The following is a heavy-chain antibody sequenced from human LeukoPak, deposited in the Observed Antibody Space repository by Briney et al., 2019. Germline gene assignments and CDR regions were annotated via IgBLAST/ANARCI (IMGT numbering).Heavy chain of an antibody. V-gene: IGHV4-59*01. Sequence: PSETLSLTCTVSGGSISSYYWSWIRQPPGKGLEWIGYIYYSGSTNYNPSLKSRVTISVDTSKNQFSLKLSSVTAADTAVYYCARGRGYYGPYDFDYWGQGTLVTVSS. D-gene: IGHD3-10*01. CDR1: GGSISSYY. CDR3: ARGRGYYGPYDFDY. J-gene: IGHJ4*02. CDR2: IYYSGST.